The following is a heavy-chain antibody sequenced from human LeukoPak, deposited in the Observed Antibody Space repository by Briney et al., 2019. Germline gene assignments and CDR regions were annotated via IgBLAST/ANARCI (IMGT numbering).Heavy chain of an antibody. Sequence: GGSLRLSCAASGFTFSTYGMHWVRQAPGKGLEWVAVISYDGSNKYYADSVKGRFTISRDNAKNSLYLQMNSLRAEDTAVYYCARDEMDVWGQGTTVTVSS. CDR1: GFTFSTYG. J-gene: IGHJ6*02. CDR3: ARDEMDV. V-gene: IGHV3-30*03. CDR2: ISYDGSNK.